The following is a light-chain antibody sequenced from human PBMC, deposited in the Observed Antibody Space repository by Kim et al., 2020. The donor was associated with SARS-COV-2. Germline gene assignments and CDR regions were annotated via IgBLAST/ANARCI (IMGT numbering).Light chain of an antibody. CDR2: AAS. CDR3: QQSYNTTRT. J-gene: IGKJ1*01. V-gene: IGKV1-39*01. CDR1: QNINNF. Sequence: DIEMTQSPSSLSASVGDRVTVTCRASQNINNFLNWYQQKPGKAPEVLIYAASNLQSGVPSRFSGSGSGTDFTLTINSLQPEDFATYYCQQSYNTTRTFGQGTKVDIK.